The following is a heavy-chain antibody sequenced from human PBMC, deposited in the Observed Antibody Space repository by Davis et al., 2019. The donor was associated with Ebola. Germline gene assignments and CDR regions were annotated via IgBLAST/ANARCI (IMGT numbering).Heavy chain of an antibody. V-gene: IGHV1-69*04. CDR2: IIPILGIA. Sequence: AASVKVSCKASGYTFTSYAISWVRQAPGQGLEWMGRIIPILGIANYAQKFQSRVTITADKSTSTAYMELSSLRSEDTAVYYCARALAFDAFDIWGQGTMVTVSS. CDR1: GYTFTSYA. CDR3: ARALAFDAFDI. J-gene: IGHJ3*02.